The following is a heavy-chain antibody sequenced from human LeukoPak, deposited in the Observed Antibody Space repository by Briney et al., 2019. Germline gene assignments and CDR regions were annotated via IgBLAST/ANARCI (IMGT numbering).Heavy chain of an antibody. CDR3: ARGVTYYDFWSGYSTLGYFDY. D-gene: IGHD3-3*01. J-gene: IGHJ4*02. Sequence: GGSLRLSCAASGFTFSSYSMNWVRQAPGKGLEWVSSISSSSSYIYYADSVKGRFTISRDNAKNSLYLQMNSLRAEDTAVYYCARGVTYYDFWSGYSTLGYFDYWGQGTLVTVSS. CDR1: GFTFSSYS. V-gene: IGHV3-21*01. CDR2: ISSSSSYI.